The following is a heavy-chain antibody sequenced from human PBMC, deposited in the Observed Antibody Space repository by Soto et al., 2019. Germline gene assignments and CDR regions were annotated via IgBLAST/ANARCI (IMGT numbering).Heavy chain of an antibody. V-gene: IGHV1-8*02. CDR3: ARMASSGTLNWFDP. Sequence: ASVKVSCKASGYTFINYDISWVRQATGQGLEWMGWMNPGSGKTGYANKFQGRVTMTRDASTSTAHLELSSLTSEDTAVYYCARMASSGTLNWFDPWGQGTLVTVSS. CDR2: MNPGSGKT. J-gene: IGHJ5*02. CDR1: GYTFINYD.